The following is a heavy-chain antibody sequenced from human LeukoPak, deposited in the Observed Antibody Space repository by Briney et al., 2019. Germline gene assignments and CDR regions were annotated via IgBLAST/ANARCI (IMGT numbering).Heavy chain of an antibody. Sequence: SETLSLTCTVSGGSISSSSYYWGWIRQPPGKGLEWIGSIYYSGSTYYKLSLKSRVTISVDTSKNQFSLKLSSVTAADTAVYYCARGQLYYYGSGSYYNRFDYWGQGTLVTVSS. CDR3: ARGQLYYYGSGSYYNRFDY. CDR2: IYYSGST. CDR1: GGSISSSSYY. V-gene: IGHV4-39*01. J-gene: IGHJ4*02. D-gene: IGHD3-10*01.